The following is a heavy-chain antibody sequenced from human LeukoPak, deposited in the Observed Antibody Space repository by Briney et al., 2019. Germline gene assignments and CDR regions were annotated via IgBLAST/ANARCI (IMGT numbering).Heavy chain of an antibody. D-gene: IGHD4/OR15-4a*01. J-gene: IGHJ3*02. CDR3: ARVVDYNAFDI. CDR1: GGSISSYY. CDR2: IYYNGST. V-gene: IGHV4-59*01. Sequence: PSETLSLTCTVSGGSISSYYWSWIRQPPGKGLEWIGYIYYNGSTNYNPSLKSRVTISVDTSKNQFSLKLSSVTAADTAVYYCARVVDYNAFDIWGQGTMVTVSS.